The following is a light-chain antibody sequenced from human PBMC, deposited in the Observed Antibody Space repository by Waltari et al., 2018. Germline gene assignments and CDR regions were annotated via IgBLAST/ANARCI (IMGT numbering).Light chain of an antibody. Sequence: EIVMTQSPDALSVSPGESATLSCRASESVGSALAWSQQRPGQPPRLLIYGASTRATGIPARFSGSGSGTEFTLTISSLQSEDFAVYYCQQYNYWRTFGQGTKVEIK. J-gene: IGKJ1*01. CDR2: GAS. V-gene: IGKV3-15*01. CDR1: ESVGSA. CDR3: QQYNYWRT.